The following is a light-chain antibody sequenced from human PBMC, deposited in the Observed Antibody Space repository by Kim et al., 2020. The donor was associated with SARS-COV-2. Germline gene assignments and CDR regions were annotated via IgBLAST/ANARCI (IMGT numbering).Light chain of an antibody. CDR2: DAS. J-gene: IGKJ4*01. CDR1: QNISKW. CDR3: QQYNAH. Sequence: TRSASVGDRVTITCRASQNISKWLAWYQQKPGKAPKVLIYDASSLQSGVPPRFSGSGSGTEFTLTISSLQADDFATYYCQQYNAHFGGGTKVDIK. V-gene: IGKV1-5*01.